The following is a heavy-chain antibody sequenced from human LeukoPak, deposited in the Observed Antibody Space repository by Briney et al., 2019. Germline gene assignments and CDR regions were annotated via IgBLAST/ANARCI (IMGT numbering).Heavy chain of an antibody. V-gene: IGHV3-9*01. CDR1: GLTFDDYA. D-gene: IGHD2-15*01. Sequence: GGSLRLSCAASGLTFDDYAMHWVRQAPGRGLEWVSGISWNSGSIGYADSVKGRFTISRDNAKNSLYLRMNSLRAEDTALYYCAKGVSSEGYYSLIDNWGQGTLVTVSS. CDR2: ISWNSGSI. CDR3: AKGVSSEGYYSLIDN. J-gene: IGHJ4*02.